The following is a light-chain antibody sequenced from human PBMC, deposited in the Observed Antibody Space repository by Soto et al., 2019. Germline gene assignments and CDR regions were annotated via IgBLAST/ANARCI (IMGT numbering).Light chain of an antibody. CDR3: QQYGNWPPLT. CDR1: QSVSSN. CDR2: GAS. Sequence: EIVMTQSPATLSVSPGERATLSCRASQSVSSNLAWYQQKPGQAPRLLIYGASTRATGIPARFSGSGSGTEFTLTISSLQSEDFAVYYCQQYGNWPPLTFGGGPRWRSN. V-gene: IGKV3-15*01. J-gene: IGKJ4*01.